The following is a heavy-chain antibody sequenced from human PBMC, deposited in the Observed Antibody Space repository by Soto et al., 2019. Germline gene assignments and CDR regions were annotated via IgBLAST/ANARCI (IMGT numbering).Heavy chain of an antibody. CDR3: ARDFGSGGSCYTFYY. CDR2: ISSSSSYI. D-gene: IGHD2-15*01. CDR1: GFRLRSYS. V-gene: IGHV3-21*01. J-gene: IGHJ4*02. Sequence: GGSLRLSRAASGFRLRSYSMNWVRQGPGKGLEWVSSISSSSSYIYYADSVKGRFTISRDNAKNSLYLQMNSLRAEDTAVYYCARDFGSGGSCYTFYYWGQGTLVTVSS.